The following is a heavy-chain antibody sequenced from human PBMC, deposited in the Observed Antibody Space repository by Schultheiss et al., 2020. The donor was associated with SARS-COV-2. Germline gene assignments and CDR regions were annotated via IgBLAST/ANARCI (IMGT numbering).Heavy chain of an antibody. V-gene: IGHV1-46*01. CDR1: GYTFINYY. CDR3: ARAGLALDV. J-gene: IGHJ6*04. CDR2: INPTSGNT. Sequence: ASVKVSCKASGYTFINYYVHWVRQAPGQGLEWLGIINPTSGNTNYAHNFQGRVTMTRDTSTNTAYMELNSLRSEDTAVYYCARAGLALDVWGKGTTVTVSS. D-gene: IGHD3-16*01.